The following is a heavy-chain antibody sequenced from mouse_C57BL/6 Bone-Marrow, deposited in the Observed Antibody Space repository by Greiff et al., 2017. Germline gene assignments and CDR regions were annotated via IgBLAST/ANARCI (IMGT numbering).Heavy chain of an antibody. Sequence: VQLQQSGAELVRPGASVKLSCTASGFNIKDDYMHWVKQRPEQGLEWIGWIDPENGDTEYASKFQGKATITADTSSNTAYLQLSSLTSEDTAVYYCTARIYYDYDEGDYWGQGTALTVSS. CDR1: GFNIKDDY. V-gene: IGHV14-4*01. CDR2: IDPENGDT. J-gene: IGHJ2*01. D-gene: IGHD2-4*01. CDR3: TARIYYDYDEGDY.